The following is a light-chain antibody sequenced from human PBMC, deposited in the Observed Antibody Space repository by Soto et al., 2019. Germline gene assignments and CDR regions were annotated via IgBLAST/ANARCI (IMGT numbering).Light chain of an antibody. CDR1: STDVGGYNY. CDR2: EVS. J-gene: IGLJ1*01. V-gene: IGLV2-14*01. CDR3: GSYTSTDTPFV. Sequence: QSVLAQPSSASGSPGQPITISCTGTSTDVGGYNYVSWYQHHPGKGPKLIIYEVSNRPSGVSDRFSGSKSGNKASLIISNLEAEDESDYYCGSYTSTDTPFVFGTGTKVTVL.